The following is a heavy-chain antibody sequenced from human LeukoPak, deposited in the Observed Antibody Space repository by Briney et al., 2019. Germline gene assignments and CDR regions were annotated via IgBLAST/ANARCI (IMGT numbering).Heavy chain of an antibody. Sequence: GGSLRLSCAASGFTFSNYDMHWVRQAPGKGLEWVAIISYDGSNKYFVDSVKGLFTISRDNSKNTLYLQMNSLRAEDTAVYYCAKDRNAVTTRIPDYWGQGTLVTVSS. D-gene: IGHD4-17*01. CDR3: AKDRNAVTTRIPDY. V-gene: IGHV3-30*18. CDR2: ISYDGSNK. CDR1: GFTFSNYD. J-gene: IGHJ4*02.